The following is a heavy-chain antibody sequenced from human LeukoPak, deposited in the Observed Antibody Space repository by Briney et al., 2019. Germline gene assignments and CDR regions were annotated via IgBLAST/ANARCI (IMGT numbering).Heavy chain of an antibody. J-gene: IGHJ4*02. Sequence: SETLSLTCAVYGGSFSGYYWSWIRQPPGKGLEWIGEINHSGSTNYNPSLKSRVTISVDTSKNQFSLKLSSVTAADTAVYYCARQYGSGSYYNVRPYYFDYWGQGTLVTVSS. D-gene: IGHD3-10*01. CDR3: ARQYGSGSYYNVRPYYFDY. CDR1: GGSFSGYY. V-gene: IGHV4-34*01. CDR2: INHSGST.